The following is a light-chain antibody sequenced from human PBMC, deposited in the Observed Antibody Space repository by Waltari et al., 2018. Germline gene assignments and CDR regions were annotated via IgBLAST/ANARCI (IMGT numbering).Light chain of an antibody. CDR3: QVWDSGSNHYV. J-gene: IGLJ1*01. CDR2: DDG. Sequence: SYELTQPPSVSVAPGQTARITCDGDKIGSKNVQWYQHKPGQAPVLVVYDDGDRPSGIPGRFSGANSGNTAALTISRVDAGDEAEYYCQVWDSGSNHYVFGTVTKVTVL. V-gene: IGLV3-21*02. CDR1: KIGSKN.